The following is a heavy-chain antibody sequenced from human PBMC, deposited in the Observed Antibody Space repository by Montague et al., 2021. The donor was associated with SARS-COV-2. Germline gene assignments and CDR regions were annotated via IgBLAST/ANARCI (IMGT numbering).Heavy chain of an antibody. CDR3: ASPGVYYDSSGLLGFDY. Sequence: SETLSLTCTVSGGSISSSSYYWGWIRQPPGKGLEWIGSIYYSGSTYYNPSLESRVTISVDTSKNQFSLKLSSVTAADTAVYYCASPGVYYDSSGLLGFDYWGQGTLVIVSS. CDR2: IYYSGST. J-gene: IGHJ4*02. D-gene: IGHD3-22*01. CDR1: GGSISSSSYY. V-gene: IGHV4-39*01.